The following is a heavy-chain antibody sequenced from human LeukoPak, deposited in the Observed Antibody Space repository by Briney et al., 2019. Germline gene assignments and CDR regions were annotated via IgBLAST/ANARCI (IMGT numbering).Heavy chain of an antibody. CDR2: IKRKTHGGTT. Sequence: GALRLSCSVSGFSFSSYAMHWVRQAPGKGLEWVGRIKRKTHGGTTQYGAPAKGRFAISRDDSKNTLYLQMNSLTTEDTGVYFCTTEVVVTSYFDFWGHGALVTVSS. D-gene: IGHD2-21*02. CDR3: TTEVVVTSYFDF. V-gene: IGHV3-15*05. CDR1: GFSFSSYA. J-gene: IGHJ4*01.